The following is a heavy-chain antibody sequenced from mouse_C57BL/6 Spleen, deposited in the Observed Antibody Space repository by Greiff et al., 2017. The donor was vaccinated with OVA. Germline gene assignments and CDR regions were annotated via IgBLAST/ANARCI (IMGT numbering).Heavy chain of an antibody. Sequence: VQLQQSGAELVRPGASVKLSCKASGYTFTDYYINWVKQRPGQGLEWIARIYPGSGNTYYNEKFKGKATLTADKSSSTAYMQLSSLASEDTAVYVCAREGWLLHMDYWGQGTTLTVSS. J-gene: IGHJ2*01. CDR2: IYPGSGNT. D-gene: IGHD2-3*01. V-gene: IGHV1-76*01. CDR1: GYTFTDYY. CDR3: AREGWLLHMDY.